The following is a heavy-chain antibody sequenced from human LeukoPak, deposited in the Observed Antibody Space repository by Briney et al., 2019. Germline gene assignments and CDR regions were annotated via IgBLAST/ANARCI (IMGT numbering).Heavy chain of an antibody. CDR1: GFTFSSYS. V-gene: IGHV3-21*01. J-gene: IGHJ4*02. CDR2: ISSSSSYI. D-gene: IGHD3-22*01. Sequence: GGSLRLSCAASGFTFSSYSMNWVRQAPGKGLEWVSSISSSSSYIYYADSVRGRFTISRDNAKNSLFLQMNSLRAGDTAVYYCAIMPYDSSGYSQYWGQGTLDTVSS. CDR3: AIMPYDSSGYSQY.